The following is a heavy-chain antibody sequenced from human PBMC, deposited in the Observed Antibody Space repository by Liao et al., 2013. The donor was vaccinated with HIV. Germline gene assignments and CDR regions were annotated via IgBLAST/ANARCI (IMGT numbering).Heavy chain of an antibody. CDR2: INHSGST. CDR1: GGSISSSSYY. Sequence: QLQLQESGPGLVKPSETLSLTCTVSGGSISSSSYYWGWIRQPPGKGLEWIGEINHSGSTNYNPSLKSRVTISVDTSKNQFSLKLSSVTAADTAVYYCARVWWELPLGSGGGYYYYYYMDVWAKGTTVTVSS. V-gene: IGHV4-39*07. D-gene: IGHD1-26*01. J-gene: IGHJ6*03. CDR3: ARVWWELPLGSGGGYYYYYYMDV.